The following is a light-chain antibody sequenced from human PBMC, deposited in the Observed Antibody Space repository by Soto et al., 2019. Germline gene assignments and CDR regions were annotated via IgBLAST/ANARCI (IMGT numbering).Light chain of an antibody. Sequence: SYELTQPPSVSVAPGQTARVTCGGNNIGSKSVHWYQKKPGQAPVMVVYDDDDRPSGIPERFSGSNSANTATLTIRRVEAGDEADYYCQVWHSSGDHLVFGGGTKLTVL. CDR2: DDD. CDR1: NIGSKS. CDR3: QVWHSSGDHLV. V-gene: IGLV3-21*02. J-gene: IGLJ2*01.